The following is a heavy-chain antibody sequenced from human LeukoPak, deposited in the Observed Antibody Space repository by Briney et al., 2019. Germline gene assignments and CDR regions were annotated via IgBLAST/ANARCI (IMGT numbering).Heavy chain of an antibody. D-gene: IGHD2-2*01. Sequence: SETLSLTCTVSGASISSITYYWGWIRQPPGKGLEWIGSIYYSGSTYYTTSLKSRVTISIDTSNNQFSLKLTSVTAADTAVYYCARYHSTWGLNYWGQETLVTVSS. J-gene: IGHJ4*02. CDR1: GASISSITYY. V-gene: IGHV4-39*01. CDR3: ARYHSTWGLNY. CDR2: IYYSGST.